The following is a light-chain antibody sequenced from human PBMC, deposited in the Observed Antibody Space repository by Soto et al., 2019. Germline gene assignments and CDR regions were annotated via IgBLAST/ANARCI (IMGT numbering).Light chain of an antibody. CDR1: QSVSRN. CDR2: DAS. V-gene: IGKV3-15*01. CDR3: QQYNYWPLYT. Sequence: EVVMTQSPATLSVSPGERATLSCRASQSVSRNLAWYQQRPGRAPRLLIYDASTRATNIPTRFSGSGSGTEFTLTISSLQSEDFAVYYCQQYNYWPLYTFGQGTKLEIK. J-gene: IGKJ2*01.